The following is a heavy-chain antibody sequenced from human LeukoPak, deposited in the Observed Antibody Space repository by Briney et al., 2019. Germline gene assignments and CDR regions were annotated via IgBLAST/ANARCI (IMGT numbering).Heavy chain of an antibody. Sequence: AGSLRLSCAASGFTFSSYWMSWVRQAPGKGLEWVANIKQDGSEKYYVDSVKGRFTISRDNAKNSLYLRMNSLRAEDKAVYYCARDPQDPYGDHPSFDYWGQGTLVTVSS. J-gene: IGHJ4*02. V-gene: IGHV3-7*01. CDR3: ARDPQDPYGDHPSFDY. D-gene: IGHD4-17*01. CDR2: IKQDGSEK. CDR1: GFTFSSYW.